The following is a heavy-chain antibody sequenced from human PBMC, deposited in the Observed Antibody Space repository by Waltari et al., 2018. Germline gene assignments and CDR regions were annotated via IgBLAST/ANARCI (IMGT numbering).Heavy chain of an antibody. V-gene: IGHV5-10-1*03. CDR3: ARQTAYSFPDYSSPFDY. D-gene: IGHD4-4*01. J-gene: IGHJ4*02. CDR2: IDPSDSYT. Sequence: EVQLVQSGAEVKKPGESLRISCKGSGYNFTSNWISWVRQMPEKGLEWMGRIDPSDSYTHYRPSFQGHVTISADKSISTAYLQWSSLKASDTAMYYCARQTAYSFPDYSSPFDYWGQGTLVTVSS. CDR1: GYNFTSNW.